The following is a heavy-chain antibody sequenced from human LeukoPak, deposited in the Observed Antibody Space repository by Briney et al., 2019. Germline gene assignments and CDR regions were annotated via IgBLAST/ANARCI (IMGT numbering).Heavy chain of an antibody. J-gene: IGHJ6*02. D-gene: IGHD3-3*01. CDR2: INPNSGGT. V-gene: IGHV1-2*02. CDR3: AREGYDLNQNHDLDV. CDR1: GYSFTAYF. Sequence: GASVKVSCKTSGYSFTAYFIHWVRQAPGQGLEWMGWINPNSGGTKYTQKFQDRVTMTRDTSITTAHMKLSSLRSDDTAVYYCAREGYDLNQNHDLDVWGQGTTVTVSS.